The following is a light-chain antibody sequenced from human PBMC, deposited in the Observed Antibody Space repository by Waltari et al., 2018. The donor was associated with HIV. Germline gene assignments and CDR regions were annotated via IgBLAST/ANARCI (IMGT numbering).Light chain of an antibody. Sequence: SVLTQPHPLSGDPGKRVTIPSAGRNSPSGAGSAVHWYQQLPATAPKLRIYSNNNRPSGVPDRFSGSKSGTSASLAITGLQAEDEAAYYCQSYDTSLSGWVFGGGTKLTVL. J-gene: IGLJ3*02. CDR3: QSYDTSLSGWV. V-gene: IGLV1-40*01. CDR1: NSPSGAGSA. CDR2: SNN.